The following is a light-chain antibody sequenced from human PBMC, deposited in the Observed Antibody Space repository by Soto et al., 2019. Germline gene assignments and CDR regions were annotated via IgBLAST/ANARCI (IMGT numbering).Light chain of an antibody. CDR3: HQRQSWPRT. V-gene: IGKV3-11*01. CDR1: QYVGSR. J-gene: IGKJ1*01. CDR2: YMS. Sequence: DIVVTQSPATLSSSPGETATLSCRASQYVGSRLAWYQHKPGQAPRLLIYYMSKRATGIPARFSGSGSGTDFTLTISSLAPDDFAIYYCHQRQSWPRTFGQGTKVDIK.